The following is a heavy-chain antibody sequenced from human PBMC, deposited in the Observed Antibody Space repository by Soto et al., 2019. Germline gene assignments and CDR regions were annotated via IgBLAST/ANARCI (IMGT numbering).Heavy chain of an antibody. J-gene: IGHJ3*02. CDR3: ARNLPLGHDAFDI. CDR1: GYSLGSGYY. D-gene: IGHD7-27*01. Sequence: XETLSLSCAVSGYSLGSGYYWGWIRQPPGKGLEWIGSIYHSGSTYYNPSLKSRVTISVDTSKNQFSLKLSSVTAADTAVYYCARNLPLGHDAFDIWGQGTMVTVSS. V-gene: IGHV4-38-2*01. CDR2: IYHSGST.